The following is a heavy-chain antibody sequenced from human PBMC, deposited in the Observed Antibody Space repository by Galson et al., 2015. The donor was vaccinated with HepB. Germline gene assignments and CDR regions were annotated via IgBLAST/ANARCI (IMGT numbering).Heavy chain of an antibody. CDR3: VRVADSGDLNDY. V-gene: IGHV3-21*01. D-gene: IGHD4-17*01. J-gene: IGHJ4*02. Sequence: PLRLYCAASGLTFSSYRMNWARQAPGKGVGWVSSIRSSSSYIYYADSVKVRFTISRDNAKNSLYLQMSSLRVEDTAVNYCVRVADSGDLNDYWGQGTLVTVSS. CDR2: IRSSSSYI. CDR1: GLTFSSYR.